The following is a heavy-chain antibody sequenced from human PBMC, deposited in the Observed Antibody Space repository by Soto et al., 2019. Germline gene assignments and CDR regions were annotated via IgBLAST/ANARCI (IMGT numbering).Heavy chain of an antibody. J-gene: IGHJ4*02. CDR2: IYYSGNT. CDR1: GGSIINGDYY. CDR3: ARTYSSSWSPFDY. Sequence: SETLSLTCTVSGGSIINGDYYWSWIRQPPGKGLEWIGYIYYSGNTYYNPSLKSRVMISVDTSKNQFSLKLSSVTAADTAVYYCARTYSSSWSPFDYWGQGTLVTVSS. D-gene: IGHD6-13*01. V-gene: IGHV4-30-4*01.